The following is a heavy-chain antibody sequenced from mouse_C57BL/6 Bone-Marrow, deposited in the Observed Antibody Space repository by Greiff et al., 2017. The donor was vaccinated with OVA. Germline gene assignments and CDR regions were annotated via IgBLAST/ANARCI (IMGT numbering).Heavy chain of an antibody. J-gene: IGHJ4*01. V-gene: IGHV1-69*01. CDR3: ARDSITTEAMDY. Sequence: QVQLQQPGAELVMPGASVKLSCKASGYTFTSYWLPWVKQRPGQGPEWIGEIDPSDSYTTYNQKFKGKSTLTVDKSSSTAYMQLSNLTSEDSAVYYCARDSITTEAMDYWGQGTSVTVSS. D-gene: IGHD1-2*01. CDR2: IDPSDSYT. CDR1: GYTFTSYW.